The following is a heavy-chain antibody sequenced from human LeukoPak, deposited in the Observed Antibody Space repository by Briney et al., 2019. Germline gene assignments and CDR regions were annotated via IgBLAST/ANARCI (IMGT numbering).Heavy chain of an antibody. CDR1: GGSISSSSYY. V-gene: IGHV4-39*07. J-gene: IGHJ4*02. D-gene: IGHD6-6*01. CDR2: IYYSGST. CDR3: ARDSISSSSEDRAFDY. Sequence: SETLSLTCTVSGGSISSSSYYWGWLRQPPGKGLEWIGSIYYSGSTYCNPSLKRRVTISVDTSKNQFSLKLSSVTAADTAVYYCARDSISSSSEDRAFDYWGQGTLVTVSS.